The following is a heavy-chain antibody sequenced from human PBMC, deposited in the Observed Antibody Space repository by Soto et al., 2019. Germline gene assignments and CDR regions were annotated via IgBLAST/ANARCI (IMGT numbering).Heavy chain of an antibody. CDR1: GFTFSSYS. CDR2: ITRNSDI. CDR3: ARGFTIFGQTGAFDI. J-gene: IGHJ3*02. D-gene: IGHD3-3*01. Sequence: PGGSLRLSCAASGFTFSSYSIHWVRQAPGRGLEWVSAITRNSDIYYADSVKGRFTISRDNSKNTLYLQMNSLRAEDTAVYYCARGFTIFGQTGAFDIWGQGTMVTVSS. V-gene: IGHV3-21*01.